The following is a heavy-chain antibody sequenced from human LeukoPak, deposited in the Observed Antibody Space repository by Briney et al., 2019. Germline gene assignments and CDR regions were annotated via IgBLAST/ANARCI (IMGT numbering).Heavy chain of an antibody. CDR1: GFTFKTYG. D-gene: IGHD6-13*01. V-gene: IGHV3-30*02. CDR3: AKVHTSSWGFFEV. Sequence: GGSLRLSCAASGFTFKTYGFHWVRQAPGKGLEWVAFIRNDGSTKYYADSVKGRFTISRDNSKNTLYLDMNSLTIEETAVYYCAKVHTSSWGFFEVWGRGAPVTVSS. CDR2: IRNDGSTK. J-gene: IGHJ2*01.